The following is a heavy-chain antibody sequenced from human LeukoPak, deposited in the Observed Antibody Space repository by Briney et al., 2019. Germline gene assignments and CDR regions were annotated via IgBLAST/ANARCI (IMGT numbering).Heavy chain of an antibody. CDR2: ISGNNDNP. Sequence: GASVKVSCKASGYTFSNFGINWVRQAPGQGLEWMGWISGNNDNPNYGQKFQGRFTVTTDSSTNTAYMELRNLRLDDTAVYYCVRDGTSTDDYWGQGTLVTVSS. J-gene: IGHJ4*02. D-gene: IGHD2-2*01. CDR1: GYTFSNFG. CDR3: VRDGTSTDDY. V-gene: IGHV1-18*01.